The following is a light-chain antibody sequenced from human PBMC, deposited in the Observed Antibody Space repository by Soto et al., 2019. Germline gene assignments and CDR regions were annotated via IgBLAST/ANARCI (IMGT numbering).Light chain of an antibody. V-gene: IGKV1-5*01. Sequence: DIQMTQSPSTLSASVGDRVTITCRASQTINRWLAWYQQKPGKAPKLLMYDASILESGVPSRFSDSGSETEFTLTISSLQPDDFATYYCQQYESSLYTFGQGTKLEIK. J-gene: IGKJ2*01. CDR2: DAS. CDR3: QQYESSLYT. CDR1: QTINRW.